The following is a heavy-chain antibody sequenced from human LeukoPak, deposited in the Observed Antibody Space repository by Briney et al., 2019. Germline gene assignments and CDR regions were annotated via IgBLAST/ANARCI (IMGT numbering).Heavy chain of an antibody. V-gene: IGHV4-59*01. J-gene: IGHJ4*02. D-gene: IGHD3-22*01. CDR2: IHYSGIT. Sequence: SETLSLTCTVSGGSSSKYYWNWIRQPPGKGLEWIGYIHYSGITNYNPSLKSRVTMSVDTSKNQFSLKLSSVTAADTAVYYCARGADSSGYYSIFYFDYWGQGTLVTVSS. CDR1: GGSSSKYY. CDR3: ARGADSSGYYSIFYFDY.